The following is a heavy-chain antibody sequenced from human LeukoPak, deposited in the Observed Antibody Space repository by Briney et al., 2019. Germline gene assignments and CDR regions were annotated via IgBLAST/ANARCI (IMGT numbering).Heavy chain of an antibody. CDR1: DGSTSSYY. J-gene: IGHJ4*02. D-gene: IGHD6-13*01. CDR2: IYTSGST. V-gene: IGHV4-4*07. CDR3: ARDLGGQQLVFLDY. Sequence: SETLSLTCVFYDGSTSSYYCSWNQHPAGNGLEWIGRIYTSGSTNYNPSLKTRVTMSVDTSKNPFSLKLSSATAADTAVYYCARDLGGQQLVFLDYWGQGTLVTVSS.